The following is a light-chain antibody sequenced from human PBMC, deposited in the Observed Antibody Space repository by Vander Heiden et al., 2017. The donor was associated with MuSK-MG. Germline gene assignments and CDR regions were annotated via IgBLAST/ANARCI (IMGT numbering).Light chain of an antibody. CDR3: CSYAGSYTLV. V-gene: IGLV2-11*01. CDR2: DVT. J-gene: IGLJ3*02. CDR1: SSDVGAYNY. Sequence: QSALTQPRSVSGSPGQAVTISCTGTSSDVGAYNYVSWYQQHPGKVPKLMLYDVTSRPSGVPDRFSGSKSGNTASLTISGLQAEDEADYYCCSYAGSYTLVFGGGTKLTVL.